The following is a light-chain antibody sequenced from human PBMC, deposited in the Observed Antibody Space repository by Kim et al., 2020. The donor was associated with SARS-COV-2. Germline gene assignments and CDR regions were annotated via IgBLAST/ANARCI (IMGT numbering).Light chain of an antibody. J-gene: IGLJ3*02. CDR2: DAI. CDR3: FLYFGGGWV. CDR1: TGAVTYTHF. Sequence: PGGPVTLTCDSSTGAVTYTHFPYWFQQKPGQGPRTLIYDAINKLSWTPARFSGSLLGGKAALTLAGAQPEDEADYYCFLYFGGGWVFGGGTQLTVL. V-gene: IGLV7-46*01.